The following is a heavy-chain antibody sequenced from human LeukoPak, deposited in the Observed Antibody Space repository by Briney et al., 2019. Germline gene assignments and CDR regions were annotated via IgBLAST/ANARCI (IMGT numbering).Heavy chain of an antibody. CDR2: ISAYNGNT. CDR3: ARLFGGAGDHQLDY. CDR1: GYTFTSYG. V-gene: IGHV1-18*01. Sequence: ASVKVSCKASGYTFTSYGISWVRQAPGQGLEWMGWISAYNGNTNYAQKLQGRVIMTADTSTSTAYMELRSLRSDDTAVYYCARLFGGAGDHQLDYWGQGTLVTVSS. D-gene: IGHD7-27*01. J-gene: IGHJ4*02.